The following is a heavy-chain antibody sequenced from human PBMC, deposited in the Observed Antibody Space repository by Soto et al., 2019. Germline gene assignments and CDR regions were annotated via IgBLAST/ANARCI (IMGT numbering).Heavy chain of an antibody. CDR3: TRGGRENILNDGNLDY. D-gene: IGHD1-20*01. J-gene: IGHJ4*02. V-gene: IGHV1-69*08. CDR2: VVPKIGNI. Sequence: QVQLGQSGAEVKKPGSSVKVSCKAPGGTSSSYSINWVRQAPGQGLEWMGRVVPKIGNINFVRKFQGRLTLPADKSTRTEFLELSSMRTEDTAVYYCTRGGRENILNDGNLDYWGQGTQVTVSS. CDR1: GGTSSSYS.